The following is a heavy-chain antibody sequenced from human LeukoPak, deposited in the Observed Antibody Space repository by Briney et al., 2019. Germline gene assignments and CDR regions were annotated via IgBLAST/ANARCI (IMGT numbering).Heavy chain of an antibody. CDR1: GGSISSSSYY. D-gene: IGHD6-19*01. CDR3: ARHDPFNNSGFH. J-gene: IGHJ4*01. V-gene: IGHV4-39*01. Sequence: SETLSLTCTVSGGSISSSSYYWGWIRQPPGQGLEWIASIYYSGDTYYNPSLKSRVTIFLETSKTQFSLKLRSVTAADTAVYYCARHDPFNNSGFHWGQGTLFTVSS. CDR2: IYYSGDT.